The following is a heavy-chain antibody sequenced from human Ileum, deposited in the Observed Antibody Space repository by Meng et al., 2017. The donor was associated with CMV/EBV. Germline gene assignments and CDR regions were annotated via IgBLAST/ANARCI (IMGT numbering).Heavy chain of an antibody. CDR2: MNPNSGNT. Sequence: VRQATGQGLEWMGWMNPNSGNTGYAQKFQGRVTMTRNTSISTAYMELSSLRSEDTAVYYCARGGGIVVVPAAMGPHIPHYYYGMDVWGQGTTVTVSS. J-gene: IGHJ6*02. CDR3: ARGGGIVVVPAAMGPHIPHYYYGMDV. V-gene: IGHV1-8*01. D-gene: IGHD2-2*01.